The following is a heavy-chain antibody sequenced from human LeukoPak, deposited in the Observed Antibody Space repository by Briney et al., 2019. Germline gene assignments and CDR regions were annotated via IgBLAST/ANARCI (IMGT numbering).Heavy chain of an antibody. V-gene: IGHV3-30-3*01. CDR3: ARGRKDSSSARYYFDS. CDR2: ITSVGGNK. J-gene: IGHJ4*02. CDR1: GFIFRSYA. D-gene: IGHD6-19*01. Sequence: PGGSLRLSCAASGFIFRSYAMPWVRQAPGKGLEWVAVITSVGGNKYYTDSVKGRFTISRDDSRSTVYVHVDSLRVEDAAIYYCARGRKDSSSARYYFDSWGQGTLVTVSS.